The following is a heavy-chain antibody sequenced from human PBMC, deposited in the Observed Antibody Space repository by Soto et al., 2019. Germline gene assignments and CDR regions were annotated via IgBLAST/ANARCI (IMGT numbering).Heavy chain of an antibody. CDR2: IRSKAYGGTT. J-gene: IGHJ6*04. Sequence: RLSCTASGFTFGDYAMSWFRQAPGKGLEWVGLIRSKAYGGTTGYAASVKGRFTISRDDSKSSADLQVNSLKTEDTAVYYCTRDNIWASLDYYGMDVGGKGPTVTASS. D-gene: IGHD3-16*01. CDR3: TRDNIWASLDYYGMDV. V-gene: IGHV3-49*03. CDR1: GFTFGDYA.